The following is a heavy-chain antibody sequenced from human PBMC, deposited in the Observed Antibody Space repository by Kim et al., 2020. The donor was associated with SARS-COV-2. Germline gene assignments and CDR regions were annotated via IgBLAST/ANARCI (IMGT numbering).Heavy chain of an antibody. J-gene: IGHJ3*02. V-gene: IGHV3-48*02. CDR3: VRDRMGGAFDI. D-gene: IGHD3-16*01. CDR2: ITKSRTTI. CDR1: GFTFSAYD. Sequence: GGSLRLSCATSGFTFSAYDMNWVRQTPGEGLEWLSCITKSRTTIYYADSVKGRFTTSRDNAKNSLHLQMNSLKDEDTAVYHCVRDRMGGAFDIWGQGTLVTVSS.